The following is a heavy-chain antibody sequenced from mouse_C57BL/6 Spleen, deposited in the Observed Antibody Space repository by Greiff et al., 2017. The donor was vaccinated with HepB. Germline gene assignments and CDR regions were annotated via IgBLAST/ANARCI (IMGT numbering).Heavy chain of an antibody. CDR1: YFAFTASA. D-gene: IGHD2-2*01. CDR2: FTMYSDAT. V-gene: IGHV1-49*01. CDR3: DNRGYDGGEWYFDV. J-gene: IGHJ1*03. Sequence: LKQSGAELVRPGSSVKLSCKDSYFAFTASAMHWVKQRPGHGLEWIGAFTMYSDATEYSENFKGKATLTANKSSSTAYMELSSLTSEDSAVYYCDNRGYDGGEWYFDVWGTGTTVTVSS.